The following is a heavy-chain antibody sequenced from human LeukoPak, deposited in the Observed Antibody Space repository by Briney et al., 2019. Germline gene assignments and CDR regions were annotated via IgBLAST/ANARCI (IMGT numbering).Heavy chain of an antibody. CDR1: GFTFSSYE. CDR3: ASGYCSGGSCYSG. J-gene: IGHJ4*02. V-gene: IGHV3-48*03. D-gene: IGHD2-15*01. Sequence: PGGSLRLSCAASGFTFSSYEMNWVRQAPGKGLEWVSYISSSGSTIYYADSVKGRSTISRDNAKNSLYLQMNSLRAEDTAVYYCASGYCSGGSCYSGWGQGTLVTVSS. CDR2: ISSSGSTI.